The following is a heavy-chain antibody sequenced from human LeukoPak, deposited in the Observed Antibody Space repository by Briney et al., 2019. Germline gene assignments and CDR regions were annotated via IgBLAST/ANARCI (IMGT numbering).Heavy chain of an antibody. V-gene: IGHV4-39*07. D-gene: IGHD6-13*01. Sequence: KPSETLSLTCTVSGGSISSSSYYWGWIRQPPGKGLEWIGSMYYSGSTYQNPSLKSRVTISVDTSKNQLSLKLSSVTAADTAVYYCAREAGTTYYFDYWGQGTLVTVSS. J-gene: IGHJ4*02. CDR3: AREAGTTYYFDY. CDR2: MYYSGST. CDR1: GGSISSSSYY.